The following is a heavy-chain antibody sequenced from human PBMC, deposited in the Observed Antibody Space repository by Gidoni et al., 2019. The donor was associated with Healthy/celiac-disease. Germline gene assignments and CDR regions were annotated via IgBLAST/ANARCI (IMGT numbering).Heavy chain of an antibody. V-gene: IGHV3-23*01. CDR3: AKGSAGSSGYYYYSPDY. CDR2: SSGSVGST. CDR1: GVTLSSYA. D-gene: IGHD3-22*01. Sequence: EVQLLESGGGLVQRGGSRRLSCAASGVTLSSYAMSWVREAPGEGLEWVSASSGSVGSTYYADSVKGRFTISRDNSKNTLYLQMNSLRAEDTAVYYCAKGSAGSSGYYYYSPDYWGQGTLVTVSS. J-gene: IGHJ4*02.